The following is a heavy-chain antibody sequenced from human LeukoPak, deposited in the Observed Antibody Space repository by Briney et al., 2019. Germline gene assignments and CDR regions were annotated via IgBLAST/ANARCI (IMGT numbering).Heavy chain of an antibody. J-gene: IGHJ4*02. D-gene: IGHD1-26*01. CDR3: QRGRYSGSYLIDY. Sequence: GESLRLSCSPAALTLNCYSMNWVRQAPGEGREWDAFIHSGGSTYYADSVKGRFTISRDNPKNQLYLQMNTLRVKDTPWYYVQRGRYSGSYLIDYWGEGTLVTVFS. CDR1: ALTLNCYS. V-gene: IGHV3-21*01. CDR2: IHSGGST.